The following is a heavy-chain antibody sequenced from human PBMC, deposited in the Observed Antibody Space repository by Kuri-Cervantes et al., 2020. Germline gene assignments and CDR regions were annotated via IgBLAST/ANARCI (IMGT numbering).Heavy chain of an antibody. CDR2: ISGSGENT. J-gene: IGHJ4*02. D-gene: IGHD3-10*01. CDR3: AKVPWIRGVAPIES. V-gene: IGHV3-23*01. CDR1: GFTFSSYG. Sequence: GESLKISCVGSGFTFSSYGLSWVRQAPGKGLEWVSGISGSGENTYHADSVKGRFTISRDNSKNTLYLRMDNLRAEDTAVYYCAKVPWIRGVAPIESWGQGNMVTVSS.